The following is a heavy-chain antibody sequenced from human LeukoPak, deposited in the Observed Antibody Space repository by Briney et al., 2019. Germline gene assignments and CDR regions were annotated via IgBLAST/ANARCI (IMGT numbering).Heavy chain of an antibody. CDR2: IYYSGTT. V-gene: IGHV4-59*01. J-gene: IGHJ5*02. CDR3: ARGHTESADDYGNWFHP. CDR1: GGSMRSYY. Sequence: SETLSLTCTVSGGSMRSYYWSWIRQPPGKGLEWIGDIYYSGTTKYNPSLRSRVTISVDTSKNQFSLKLNSLTAAATAVYYCARGHTESADDYGNWFHPWGQGTLVTVSS. D-gene: IGHD5-12*01.